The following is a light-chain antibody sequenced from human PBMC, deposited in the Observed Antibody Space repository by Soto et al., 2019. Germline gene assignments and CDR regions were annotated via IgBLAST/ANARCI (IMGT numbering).Light chain of an antibody. V-gene: IGKV1-5*01. Sequence: DIQMTQSPSTLSASVGDRVTITCRASQSIGSWLAWYQQKPGKAPKLLIYDASSLESGVPSRFSGSGSGTELTLTISSMKPDDFATYSCQQYNSYWTFGQGTKVEIK. CDR2: DAS. CDR3: QQYNSYWT. J-gene: IGKJ1*01. CDR1: QSIGSW.